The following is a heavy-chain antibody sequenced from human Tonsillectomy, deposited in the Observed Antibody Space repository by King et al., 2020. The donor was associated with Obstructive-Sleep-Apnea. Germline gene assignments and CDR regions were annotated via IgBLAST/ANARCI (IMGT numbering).Heavy chain of an antibody. CDR2: IYTSGST. J-gene: IGHJ6*04. V-gene: IGHV4-4*07. D-gene: IGHD1-7*01. Sequence: VQLQESGPGLVEPSETLSLTCTVSGASVNSFYWSWIRQPAGEGLEWIGRIYTSGSTDYNPSLKSRVTMSVDTSKNQFSLKLTSLTAADTAVYYCARVGETIYYYYGMDVWGKGTTVTVSS. CDR1: GASVNSFY. CDR3: ARVGETIYYYYGMDV.